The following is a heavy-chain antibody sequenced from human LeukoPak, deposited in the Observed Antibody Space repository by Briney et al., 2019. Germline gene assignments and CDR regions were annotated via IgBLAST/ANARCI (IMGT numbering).Heavy chain of an antibody. Sequence: GGPVKVSCKASGYTFTSYGISWVRQAPGQGLEGMGWISAYNGNTNYAQKLQGRVTMTTDTSTSTAYMELRSLRSDDTAVYYCAREVAGLYYFDYWGQGTLVTVSS. D-gene: IGHD6-19*01. CDR3: AREVAGLYYFDY. J-gene: IGHJ4*02. CDR1: GYTFTSYG. V-gene: IGHV1-18*01. CDR2: ISAYNGNT.